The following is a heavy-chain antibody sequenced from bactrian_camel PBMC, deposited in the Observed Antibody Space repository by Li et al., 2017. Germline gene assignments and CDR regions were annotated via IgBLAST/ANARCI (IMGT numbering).Heavy chain of an antibody. CDR3: AAEFAEFCKGIVVGPSTRAY. CDR2: IAGSGSP. D-gene: IGHD2*01. J-gene: IGHJ4*01. CDR1: TYSHRPYC. V-gene: IGHV3S53*01. Sequence: HVQLVESGGGAVMAGGSLRLSCEATTYSHRPYCMGWFRQAPGKDREGVAVIAGSGSPGYADSVKGRFTISRDNAKNTVYLQMTSLKPDDTAMYTCAAEFAEFCKGIVVGPSTRAYWGQGTQVTVS.